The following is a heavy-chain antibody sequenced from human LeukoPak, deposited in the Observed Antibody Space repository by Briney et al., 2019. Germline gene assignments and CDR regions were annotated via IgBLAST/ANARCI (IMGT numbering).Heavy chain of an antibody. J-gene: IGHJ4*02. V-gene: IGHV4-59*01. CDR1: GGSMSSYY. D-gene: IGHD6-19*01. CDR3: ARSPYSSGWYLKYYFDY. CDR2: IYYSGST. Sequence: PSETLSLTCTVSGGSMSSYYWSWIRQPPGKGLEWIGYIYYSGSTNYNPSLKSRVTISVDTSKNQFSLKLSSVTAADTAVYYCARSPYSSGWYLKYYFDYWGQGTLVTVSS.